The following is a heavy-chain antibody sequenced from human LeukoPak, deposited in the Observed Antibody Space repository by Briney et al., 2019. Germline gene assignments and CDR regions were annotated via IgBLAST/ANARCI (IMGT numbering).Heavy chain of an antibody. V-gene: IGHV4-34*01. CDR2: INHSGST. J-gene: IGHJ4*02. CDR1: GGSTSSYY. CDR3: ARVIHYYGSGSPFDY. D-gene: IGHD3-10*01. Sequence: SETLSLTCTVSGGSTSSYYWGWIRQPPGKGLEWIGEINHSGSTNYNPSLKSRVTISVDTSKNQFSLKLSSVTAADTAVYYCARVIHYYGSGSPFDYWGQGTLVTVSS.